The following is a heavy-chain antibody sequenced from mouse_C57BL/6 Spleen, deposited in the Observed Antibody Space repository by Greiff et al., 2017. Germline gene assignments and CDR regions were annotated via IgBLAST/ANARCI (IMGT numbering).Heavy chain of an antibody. CDR1: GYAFSSSW. CDR2: LYPGDGDT. CDR3: AKLIVKGGYFDY. V-gene: IGHV1-82*01. J-gene: IGHJ2*01. Sequence: VKLQESGPELVKPGASVKISCKASGYAFSSSWMNWVKQRPGKGLEWIGRLYPGDGDTNYNGKFKGKATLTADKSSSTAYMQLSSLTSEDSAVYFCAKLIVKGGYFDYWGQGTTLTVSS. D-gene: IGHD2-5*01.